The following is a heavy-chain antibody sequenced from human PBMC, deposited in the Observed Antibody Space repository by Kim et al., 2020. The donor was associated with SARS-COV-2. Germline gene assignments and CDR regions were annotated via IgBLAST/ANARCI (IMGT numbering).Heavy chain of an antibody. J-gene: IGHJ4*02. D-gene: IGHD2-21*01. Sequence: KGRFTVSRDNAKNSVSLQMNSLRVEDTAVYYCARGSNFGAATPGPDYLAHWGQGTLVSVSS. CDR3: ARGSNFGAATPGPDYLAH. V-gene: IGHV3-21*06.